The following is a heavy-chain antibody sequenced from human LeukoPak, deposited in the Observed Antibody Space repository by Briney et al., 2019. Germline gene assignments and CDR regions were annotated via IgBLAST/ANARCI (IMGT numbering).Heavy chain of an antibody. V-gene: IGHV4-61*01. D-gene: IGHD6-19*01. Sequence: SETLSLTCTVSGGSVSSGSYYWSWIRQPPGKGLEWIGYIYYSGSTNYNPSLKSRVTISVDTSKNQFSLKLSSVTAADTAVYYRARGQQWLGAEYFQHWGQGTLVTVSS. CDR3: ARGQQWLGAEYFQH. CDR1: GGSVSSGSYY. J-gene: IGHJ1*01. CDR2: IYYSGST.